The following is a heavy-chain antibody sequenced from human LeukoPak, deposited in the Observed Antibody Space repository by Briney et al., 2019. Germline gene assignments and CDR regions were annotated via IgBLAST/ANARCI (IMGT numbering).Heavy chain of an antibody. CDR1: GGSISSGDYY. CDR2: INHSGST. V-gene: IGHV4-39*07. J-gene: IGHJ4*02. D-gene: IGHD6-19*01. Sequence: SETLSLTCTVSGGSISSGDYYWSWIRQPPGKGLEWIGEINHSGSTNYNPSLKGRVTISVDTSKNQFSLKLSSVTAADTAVYYCARGLRVRQWGTRTRNYFDYWGQGTLVTVSS. CDR3: ARGLRVRQWGTRTRNYFDY.